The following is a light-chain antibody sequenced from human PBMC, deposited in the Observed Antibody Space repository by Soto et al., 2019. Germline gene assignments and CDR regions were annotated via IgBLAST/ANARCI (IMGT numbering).Light chain of an antibody. CDR3: TSYAGSNIPVV. J-gene: IGLJ2*01. Sequence: QSALTQPPSASGSPGQSVTISCTGTSSDVGGYNFVSWYQQHPGKAPKLMIYEVSKRPSGVPDRFSGSKSGTTASLTVSGLQADDEADYHRTSYAGSNIPVVFGGGTKVTVL. CDR2: EVS. CDR1: SSDVGGYNF. V-gene: IGLV2-8*01.